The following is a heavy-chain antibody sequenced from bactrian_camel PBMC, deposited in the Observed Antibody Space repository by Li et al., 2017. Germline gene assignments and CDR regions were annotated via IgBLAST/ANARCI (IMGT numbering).Heavy chain of an antibody. V-gene: IGHV3S53*01. D-gene: IGHD3*01. CDR1: RDIFSRCR. CDR3: AYEPACLLKVLLPPDQRAPFGY. Sequence: VQLVESGGGSVQAGGSLKLTCTGPRDIFSRCRVGWNRQAPGKEREEVAGIDSDGGTEYADSVKGRFTISKDNAKSSSYLQMNSLTPADTAMYYCAYEPACLLKVLLPPDQRAPFGYRGQGTQVTVS. CDR2: IDSDGGT. J-gene: IGHJ6*01.